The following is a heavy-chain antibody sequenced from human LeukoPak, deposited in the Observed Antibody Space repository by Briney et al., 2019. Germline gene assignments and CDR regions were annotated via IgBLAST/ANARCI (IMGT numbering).Heavy chain of an antibody. V-gene: IGHV1-2*02. CDR3: ARDSSTITVVVAATLDY. CDR2: INPNSGGT. Sequence: ASVKVSCKASGYTFTGYYMHWVRQAPGQGLEWMGWINPNSGGTNYAQKFQGRVTMTRDMSTSTVYMELSSLRSEDTAVYYCARDSSTITVVVAATLDYWGQGTLVTVSS. D-gene: IGHD2-15*01. J-gene: IGHJ4*02. CDR1: GYTFTGYY.